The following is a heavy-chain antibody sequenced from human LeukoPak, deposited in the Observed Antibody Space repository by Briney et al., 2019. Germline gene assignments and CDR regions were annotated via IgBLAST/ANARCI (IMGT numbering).Heavy chain of an antibody. D-gene: IGHD6-19*01. J-gene: IGHJ6*03. CDR1: GDSISSSSYY. Sequence: SETLSLTCTVSGDSISSSSYYWEWIRQTPGKGLEWIGSTFYSGSTYYNPSLKSRVTISVDTSKNQFSLRLSSVTAADTAVYYCARGGSGWYNYYYYMDVWGKGTTVTVSS. CDR3: ARGGSGWYNYYYYMDV. V-gene: IGHV4-39*07. CDR2: TFYSGST.